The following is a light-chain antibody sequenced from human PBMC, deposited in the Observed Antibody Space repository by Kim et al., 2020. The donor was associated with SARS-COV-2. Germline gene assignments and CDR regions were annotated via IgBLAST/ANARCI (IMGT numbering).Light chain of an antibody. V-gene: IGKV3D-20*01. CDR3: HQYASTPQT. CDR1: QTISATS. Sequence: PGERATLSCGASQTISATSLAWYQQKPGLAPRLLIYDASRRATGVPDRFSGSGSGTDFTLTISRLAPEDFAVYYCHQYASTPQTFGQGTKVDIK. CDR2: DAS. J-gene: IGKJ1*01.